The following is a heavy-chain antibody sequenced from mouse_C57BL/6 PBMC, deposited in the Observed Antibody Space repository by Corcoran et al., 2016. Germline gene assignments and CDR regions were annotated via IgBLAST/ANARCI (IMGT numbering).Heavy chain of an antibody. CDR3: AKAAFAY. D-gene: IGHD6-1*01. CDR2: INTYSGVP. Sequence: QIQLVQSGPELKKPGETVKISCKASGYTFTTYGMSWVKQAPGKGLKWMGWINTYSGVPTYADDFKGRFAFSLETSASTAYLQINNLKNEDTATYFCAKAAFAYWGQGTLVTVSA. V-gene: IGHV9-3*01. J-gene: IGHJ3*01. CDR1: GYTFTTYG.